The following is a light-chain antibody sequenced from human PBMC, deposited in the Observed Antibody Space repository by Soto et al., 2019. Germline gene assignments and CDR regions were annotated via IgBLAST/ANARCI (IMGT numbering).Light chain of an antibody. CDR2: SNN. J-gene: IGLJ2*01. CDR1: SSNIGSYT. V-gene: IGLV1-44*01. CDR3: AAWDDSLNGVV. Sequence: QSVLTQPPSASGTPGQRVTISCSGSSSNIGSYTVNWYQQLPGTAPKLLTYSNNQRPSGVPDRFSGSKSGTSASLAISGLQSEDEADYYCAAWDDSLNGVVFGGGTQLTVL.